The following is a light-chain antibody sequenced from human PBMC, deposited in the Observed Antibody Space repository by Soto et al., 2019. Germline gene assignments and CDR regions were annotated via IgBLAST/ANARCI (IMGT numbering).Light chain of an antibody. CDR2: DFT. J-gene: IGLJ1*01. Sequence: QSALTQPRSVSGSPGQSVTVSCTGTSRYVAVYSYVSWFQQHPGKDPQLFIYDFTKRPSGVPDRFSGSKSGNTAALTNSGLQAEDEAEYFFSSYAGYYAWIFGSGTKVTVL. CDR1: SRYVAVYSY. V-gene: IGLV2-11*01. CDR3: SSYAGYYAWI.